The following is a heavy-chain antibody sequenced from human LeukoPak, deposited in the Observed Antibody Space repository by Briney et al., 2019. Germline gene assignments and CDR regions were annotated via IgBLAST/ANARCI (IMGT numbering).Heavy chain of an antibody. CDR2: VYYSGNT. J-gene: IGHJ4*02. V-gene: IGHV4-39*01. Sequence: SETLSLTCTVSGGYIISRSHYWGWIRQPPGKGLEWIGSVYYSGNTYYNPSLRTRATISIDTPTSKNQFSLTLSSVTAADTAVYYCARHHAEILVPNDWGQGTLVTVSS. CDR3: ARHHAEILVPND. D-gene: IGHD1-1*01. CDR1: GGYIISRSHY.